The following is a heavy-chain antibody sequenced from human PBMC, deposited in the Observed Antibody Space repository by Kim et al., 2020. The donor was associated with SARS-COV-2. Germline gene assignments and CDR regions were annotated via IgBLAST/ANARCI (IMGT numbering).Heavy chain of an antibody. D-gene: IGHD6-19*01. J-gene: IGHJ6*02. CDR3: AKGSGSSEQWGVGIYYYYYGMDV. V-gene: IGHV3-23*01. Sequence: GGSLRLSCAASGFTFSSYAMSWVRRAPGKGLEWVSAISGSGGSTYYADSVKGRFTISRDNSKNTLYLQMNSLRAEDTAVYYCAKGSGSSEQWGVGIYYYYYGMDVWGQGTTVTVSS. CDR1: GFTFSSYA. CDR2: ISGSGGST.